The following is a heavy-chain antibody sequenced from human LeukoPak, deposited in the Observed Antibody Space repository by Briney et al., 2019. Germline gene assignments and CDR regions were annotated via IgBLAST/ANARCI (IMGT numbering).Heavy chain of an antibody. Sequence: SVKVSCKASGGTFSSYAISWVRQAPGQGLEWMGGIIPILGTANYAQKFQGRVTITADESTSTAYMELSSLRSEDTAVYYCARVSSGWGAPEYFQHWGQGTLVTVSS. CDR3: ARVSSGWGAPEYFQH. V-gene: IGHV1-69*01. J-gene: IGHJ1*01. CDR2: IIPILGTA. CDR1: GGTFSSYA. D-gene: IGHD6-19*01.